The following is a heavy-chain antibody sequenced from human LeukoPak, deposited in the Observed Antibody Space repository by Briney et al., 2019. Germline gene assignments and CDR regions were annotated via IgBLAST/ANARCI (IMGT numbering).Heavy chain of an antibody. CDR3: AREGAYYYGSVSYGDYHYFMDV. CDR1: GGSITSYY. D-gene: IGHD3-10*01. V-gene: IGHV4-4*07. CDR2: IYTSGST. Sequence: PSETLSLTCTVSGGSITSYYWSWIRQPAGKGLEWIGRIYTSGSTNYNPSLKSRVTMSVDTSKNQFSLKLSSVTAADTAVYYCAREGAYYYGSVSYGDYHYFMDVWGKGTRVTISS. J-gene: IGHJ6*03.